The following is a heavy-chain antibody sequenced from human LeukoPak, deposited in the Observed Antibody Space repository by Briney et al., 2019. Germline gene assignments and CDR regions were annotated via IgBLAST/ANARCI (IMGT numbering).Heavy chain of an antibody. J-gene: IGHJ4*02. V-gene: IGHV3-23*01. CDR2: IGENQ. CDR1: RFSLGNFV. CDR3: AKGSNGDYDN. Sequence: GGSLRLSCAPSRFSLGNFVMSWVRQAPGKGPEWVATIGENQYYADSVKGRFTISKDNSKNMMYLQMDSLGVDDTAIYYCAKGSNGDYDNWGQGTLVTVSS. D-gene: IGHD4-17*01.